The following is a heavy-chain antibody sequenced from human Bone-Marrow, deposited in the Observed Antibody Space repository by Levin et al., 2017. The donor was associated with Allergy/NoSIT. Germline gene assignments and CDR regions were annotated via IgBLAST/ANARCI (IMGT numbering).Heavy chain of an antibody. V-gene: IGHV1-46*01. Sequence: GESLKISCKASGYTFTSYYMHWVRQAPGQGLEWMGIINPSGGSTSYAQKFQGRVTMTRDTSTSTVYMELSSLRSEDTAVYYCARIRPPEYSSSSMEPGHGYYGMDVWGQGTTVTVSS. CDR1: GYTFTSYY. D-gene: IGHD6-6*01. CDR3: ARIRPPEYSSSSMEPGHGYYGMDV. CDR2: INPSGGST. J-gene: IGHJ6*02.